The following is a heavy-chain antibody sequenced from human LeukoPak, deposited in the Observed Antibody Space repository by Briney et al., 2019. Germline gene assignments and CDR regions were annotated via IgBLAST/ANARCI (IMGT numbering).Heavy chain of an antibody. CDR2: IYYSGST. J-gene: IGHJ4*02. CDR3: ARLALGTTVTVLDYFDY. Sequence: SETLSLTCTVSGGSITNTSYYWGWIRQPPGKGLEWIGSIYYSGSTYHNPSLKSRVTISVDTSKNQFSLKLSSVTAADTAVYYCARLALGTTVTVLDYFDYWGQGSLVTVSS. D-gene: IGHD4-17*01. V-gene: IGHV4-39*01. CDR1: GGSITNTSYY.